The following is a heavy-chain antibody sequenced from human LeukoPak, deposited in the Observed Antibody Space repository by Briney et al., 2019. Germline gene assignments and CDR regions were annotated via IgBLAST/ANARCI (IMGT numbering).Heavy chain of an antibody. CDR1: GYTFTGYY. CDR3: VRDGHRLYDYYYYYMDV. J-gene: IGHJ6*03. D-gene: IGHD2-2*02. CDR2: INPNSGGT. V-gene: IGHV1-2*02. Sequence: GASVKVSCKTSGYTFTGYYMHWVRQAPGQGLEWMGWINPNSGGTNYAQKFQGRVTMTRDTSISTAYMELSRLRSDDTAVYFCVRDGHRLYDYYYYYMDVWGKGTTVTVSS.